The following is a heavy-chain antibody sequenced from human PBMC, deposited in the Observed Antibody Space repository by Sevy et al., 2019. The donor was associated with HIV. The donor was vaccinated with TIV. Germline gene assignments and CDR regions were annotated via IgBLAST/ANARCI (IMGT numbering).Heavy chain of an antibody. Sequence: GGSLRLSCAASGFTFDNNAMYWVRQAPGKGLEWVSAISGSGLSTNYAASVRGRFTISRDISKTTLYLQMNSLRAEDTAVHYCAKVYYYDSGTVIPRGMDVWGQGTTVTVSS. CDR2: ISGSGLST. D-gene: IGHD3-10*01. V-gene: IGHV3-23*01. J-gene: IGHJ6*02. CDR3: AKVYYYDSGTVIPRGMDV. CDR1: GFTFDNNA.